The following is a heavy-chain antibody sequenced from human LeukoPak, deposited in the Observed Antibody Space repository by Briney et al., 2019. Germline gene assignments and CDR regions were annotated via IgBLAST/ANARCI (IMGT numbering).Heavy chain of an antibody. CDR1: GYTFISYG. CDR2: ISAYNGNT. Sequence: ASVKVSCKASGYTFISYGISWVRQAPGQGLEWMGWISAYNGNTNYAQKLQGRVTMTTDTSTSTAYMELRSLRSDDTAVYYCARSDCSSTSCPGKIWGQGTLVTVSS. J-gene: IGHJ4*02. CDR3: ARSDCSSTSCPGKI. D-gene: IGHD2-2*01. V-gene: IGHV1-18*01.